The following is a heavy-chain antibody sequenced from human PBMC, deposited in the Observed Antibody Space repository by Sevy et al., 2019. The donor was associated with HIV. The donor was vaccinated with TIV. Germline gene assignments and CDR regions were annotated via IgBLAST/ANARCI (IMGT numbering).Heavy chain of an antibody. D-gene: IGHD3-9*01. CDR1: GFTFSDYV. CDR3: ARDADWSLNY. CDR2: ISHDTTVK. V-gene: IGHV3-30*04. J-gene: IGHJ4*02. Sequence: GGSLRLSCAASGFTFSDYVMHWVRQAPGKGLEWLARISHDTTVKSYADSLKGRFTISVDNSKNTLYLQMNSLRHEDTAVYHCARDADWSLNYWGQGTLVTVSS.